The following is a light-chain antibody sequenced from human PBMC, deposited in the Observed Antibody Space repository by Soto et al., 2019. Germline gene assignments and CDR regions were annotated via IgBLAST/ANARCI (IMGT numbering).Light chain of an antibody. J-gene: IGLJ3*02. CDR2: EVT. Sequence: QSALTQPPSASGSPGQSVTISCTGSNTDIGGYNYVSWYQQHPGKAPKDIIYEVTKRPSGVPARFSGSRSGNPASLTVSGLQAEDEAEYYCSSYAGSNVWVFGGGTKLTVL. V-gene: IGLV2-8*01. CDR3: SSYAGSNVWV. CDR1: NTDIGGYNY.